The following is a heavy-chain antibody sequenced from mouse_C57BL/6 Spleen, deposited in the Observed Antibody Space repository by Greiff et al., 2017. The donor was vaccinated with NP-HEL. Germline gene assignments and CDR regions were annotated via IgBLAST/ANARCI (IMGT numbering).Heavy chain of an antibody. J-gene: IGHJ3*01. CDR2: IWGVGST. V-gene: IGHV2-6*01. Sequence: VMLVESGPGLVAPSQSLSITCTVSGFSLTSYGVDWVRQSPGKGLEWLGVIWGVGSTHYNSALKSRLSISKDNSKSQVFLKMNSLQTDDTAMYYWASVYYGSSPFAYWGQGTLVTVSA. CDR1: GFSLTSYG. D-gene: IGHD1-1*01. CDR3: ASVYYGSSPFAY.